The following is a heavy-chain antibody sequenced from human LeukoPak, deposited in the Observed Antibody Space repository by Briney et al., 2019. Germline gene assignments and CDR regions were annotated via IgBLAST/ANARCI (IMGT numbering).Heavy chain of an antibody. D-gene: IGHD6-19*01. CDR1: GGSISSYY. CDR2: IYNSGRT. Sequence: SETLSLTCPVSGGSISSYYWSWIRQPPGKGLEWIGYIYNSGRTNYHPSLKSRVTISVDTSKSQFSLQLSYVTAADTAVYYCAGHTYTGLGDYWGQGTLVTVSS. CDR3: AGHTYTGLGDY. V-gene: IGHV4-59*01. J-gene: IGHJ4*02.